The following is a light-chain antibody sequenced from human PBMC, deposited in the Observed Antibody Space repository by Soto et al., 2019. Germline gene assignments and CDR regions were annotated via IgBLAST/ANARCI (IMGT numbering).Light chain of an antibody. V-gene: IGLV2-14*01. Sequence: QSALTQPASVSGSPGQSITISCTGTSSDVGGYNYVSWYQQHPGKAPKLMIYEVSNRPSGVSNRFSGSKSGNTASLTISGLQADDEAHYYCSSYTSSSTLDVFGTGTKVTAL. CDR2: EVS. CDR3: SSYTSSSTLDV. J-gene: IGLJ1*01. CDR1: SSDVGGYNY.